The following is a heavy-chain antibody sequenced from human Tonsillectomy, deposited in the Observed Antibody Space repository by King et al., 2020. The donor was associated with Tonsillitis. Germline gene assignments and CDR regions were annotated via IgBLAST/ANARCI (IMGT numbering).Heavy chain of an antibody. V-gene: IGHV3-21*01. CDR2: IFSASSYL. Sequence: VQLVESGGGLVKPGGSLRLSCAASGFTFSSYSMHWVRQAPGKGLEWVSSIFSASSYLYFADSVKGRFTISRHNAKNSLSLQMNSLSAEDTAVYYCARTGTTLSGMDVWGQGTTVTVSS. CDR3: ARTGTTLSGMDV. CDR1: GFTFSSYS. J-gene: IGHJ6*02. D-gene: IGHD1-14*01.